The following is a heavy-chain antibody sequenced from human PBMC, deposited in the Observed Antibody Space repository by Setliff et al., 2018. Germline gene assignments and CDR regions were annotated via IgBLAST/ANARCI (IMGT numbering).Heavy chain of an antibody. CDR2: IFWDDDK. J-gene: IGHJ4*02. CDR3: AHTSRVDHSGHYHFAS. V-gene: IGHV2-5*02. Sequence: SGPTLVNPTETLTLICTFSGFSLSTTGVGVGWIRQPPGRALEWVALIFWDDDKRYSPSLKSRLTITKYTSTNQVVLTMTNMDPVDTGTYYCAHTSRVDHSGHYHFASWGQGPLVTVSS. CDR1: GFSLSTTGVG. D-gene: IGHD2-21*02.